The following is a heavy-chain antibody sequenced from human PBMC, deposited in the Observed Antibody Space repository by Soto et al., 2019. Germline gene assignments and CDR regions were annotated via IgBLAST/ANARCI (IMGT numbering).Heavy chain of an antibody. CDR3: ARDSWGLAVPDYHYYAMDV. J-gene: IGHJ6*02. V-gene: IGHV1-18*04. CDR2: ISVYSGNT. Sequence: QVELVQSGAELKKPGASVKVSCEASGYTFTSYGVSWVRQAPGQGLEWMGWISVYSGNTNYARKLQGRVTMTRDIYTRAVYMELWSLTSDDTAVYYCARDSWGLAVPDYHYYAMDVWGQGTMVTVSS. CDR1: GYTFTSYG. D-gene: IGHD6-19*01.